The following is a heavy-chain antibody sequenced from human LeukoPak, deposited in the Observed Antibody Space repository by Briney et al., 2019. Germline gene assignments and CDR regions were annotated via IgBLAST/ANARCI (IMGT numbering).Heavy chain of an antibody. J-gene: IGHJ5*02. CDR3: ARDVVVVTAINGFDP. V-gene: IGHV4-34*01. D-gene: IGHD2-21*02. CDR2: INHSGST. Sequence: SETLSLTCAVYGGSFSGYYWSWIRQPPGKGLEWIGEINHSGSTNYNPSLKSRVTISVDTSKNQFSLKLSSVTAADTAVYYCARDVVVVTAINGFDPGGQGTLVTVS. CDR1: GGSFSGYY.